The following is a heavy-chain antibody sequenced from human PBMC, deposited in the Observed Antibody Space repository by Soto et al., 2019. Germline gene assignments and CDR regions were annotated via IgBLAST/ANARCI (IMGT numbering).Heavy chain of an antibody. V-gene: IGHV3-9*01. CDR3: AKDRSGDYASALFDY. CDR1: GFTFDDYA. CDR2: ISWNSGSI. J-gene: IGHJ4*02. Sequence: GGSLRLSCAASGFTFDDYAMHWVRQAPGKGLEWVSGISWNSGSIGYADSVKGRFTISRDNAKNSLYLQMNSLRAEDTALYYCAKDRSGDYASALFDYWGQGTLVTVSS. D-gene: IGHD4-17*01.